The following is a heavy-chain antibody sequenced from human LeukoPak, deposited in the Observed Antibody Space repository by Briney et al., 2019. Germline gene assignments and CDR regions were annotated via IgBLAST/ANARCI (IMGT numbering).Heavy chain of an antibody. Sequence: GGSLRLSCAASGFTFSSYSMNWVRQAPGKGLEWVSYISSRSRTIYYADSVKGRFTISRDNAKNSLYLQINSLRAEDTAVYYCARVLHKRNYDSSAYYGYWGQGTLVTVSS. D-gene: IGHD3-22*01. CDR1: GFTFSSYS. V-gene: IGHV3-48*01. J-gene: IGHJ4*02. CDR2: ISSRSRTI. CDR3: ARVLHKRNYDSSAYYGY.